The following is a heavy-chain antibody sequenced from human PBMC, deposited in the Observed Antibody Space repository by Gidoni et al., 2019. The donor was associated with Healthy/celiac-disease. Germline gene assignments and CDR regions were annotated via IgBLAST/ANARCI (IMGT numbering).Heavy chain of an antibody. CDR2: ISGSGGST. D-gene: IGHD3-9*01. CDR1: GFTFSSYA. Sequence: EVQLLESGGGLVQPGGSLRLSCAASGFTFSSYAMSWVRQAPGKGLEWFSAISGSGGSTYYADSVKGRFTISRDNSKNTLYLQMNSLRAEDTAVYYCAKDLYDILTGYYRNPNWFDPWGQGTLVTVSS. V-gene: IGHV3-23*01. J-gene: IGHJ5*02. CDR3: AKDLYDILTGYYRNPNWFDP.